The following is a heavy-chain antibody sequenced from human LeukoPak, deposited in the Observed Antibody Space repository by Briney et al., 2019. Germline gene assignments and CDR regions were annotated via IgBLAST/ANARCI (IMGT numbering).Heavy chain of an antibody. Sequence: SSETLSLTCTVSGGSISGYYWSWIRQPPGKGLEWIGYIYYSGNTNYSPSLSGRVTISVDTPKNQFSLKLSSVTAADTAVYYCARHTLGTSGYYPLDYWGQGTLVTVSS. J-gene: IGHJ4*02. CDR2: IYYSGNT. CDR3: ARHTLGTSGYYPLDY. V-gene: IGHV4-59*08. CDR1: GGSISGYY. D-gene: IGHD3-22*01.